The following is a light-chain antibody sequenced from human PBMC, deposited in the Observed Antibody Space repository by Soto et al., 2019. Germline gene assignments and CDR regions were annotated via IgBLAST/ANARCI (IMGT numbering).Light chain of an antibody. CDR2: DNT. CDR1: KSNIGAGFA. Sequence: QSLLTQPPSVSGAPGQRVTISCTGRKSNIGAGFAVHWYQHIPGAAPRLLIYDNTDRPSGVPDRFSASTSGTSASLTINGLQAEDEGDYYCQSYDSRLTGSYVFGTGTRSPS. CDR3: QSYDSRLTGSYV. V-gene: IGLV1-40*01. J-gene: IGLJ1*01.